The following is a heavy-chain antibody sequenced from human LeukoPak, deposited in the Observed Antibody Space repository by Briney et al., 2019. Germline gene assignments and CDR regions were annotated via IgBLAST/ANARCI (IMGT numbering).Heavy chain of an antibody. V-gene: IGHV4-34*01. J-gene: IGHJ4*02. Sequence: SETLSLTCAVYGGSFSGYYWSWIRQPPGKGLEWIGEINHSGSTDYNPSLKSRVTISVDTSKDQFSLKLSSVTAADTAVYYCARAGGYGYWGQGTLVTVSS. CDR2: INHSGST. D-gene: IGHD5-18*01. CDR3: ARAGGYGY. CDR1: GGSFSGYY.